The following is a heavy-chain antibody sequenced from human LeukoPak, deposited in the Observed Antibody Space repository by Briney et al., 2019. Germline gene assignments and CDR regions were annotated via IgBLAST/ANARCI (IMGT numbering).Heavy chain of an antibody. CDR1: GFTFSNAW. D-gene: IGHD6-13*01. Sequence: PGGSLRLSCAASGFTFSNAWMSWVRQAPGKGLEWVGRIKSKTDGGTTDYAAPVKGRFTVSRDDSKNTPYLQMNSLTTEDTAVYYCATDRRIAAAGSIDLWGQGTLVTVSS. CDR2: IKSKTDGGTT. J-gene: IGHJ5*02. CDR3: ATDRRIAAAGSIDL. V-gene: IGHV3-15*01.